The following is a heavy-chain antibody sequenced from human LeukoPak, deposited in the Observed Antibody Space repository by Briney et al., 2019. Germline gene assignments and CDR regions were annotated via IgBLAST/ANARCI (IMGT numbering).Heavy chain of an antibody. J-gene: IGHJ4*02. V-gene: IGHV4-59*08. CDR1: GGSISSYY. CDR2: IYYSGST. D-gene: IGHD6-13*01. CDR3: ARRGIAAAHDY. Sequence: SETLSLTCTVSGGSISSYYWSWIRQPPGKGLEWIGYIYYSGSTNYNPSLKSRVTISVDTSKNQFSLKLSSVTAADTAVYYCARRGIAAAHDYWGQGTLVTVSS.